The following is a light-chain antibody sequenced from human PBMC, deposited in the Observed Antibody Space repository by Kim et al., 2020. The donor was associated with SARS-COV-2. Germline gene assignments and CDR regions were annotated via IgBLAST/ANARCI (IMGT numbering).Light chain of an antibody. Sequence: SSSVGDRVTITCRASQSISGWLAWYQQKPEKAPTLLNYDAPSLESGVPSRFSGSGSGTEFSRTINSLQSDNFANYYCQQYNWFPYTFGQVTKLEI. CDR2: DAP. V-gene: IGKV1-5*01. CDR3: QQYNWFPYT. J-gene: IGKJ2*01. CDR1: QSISGW.